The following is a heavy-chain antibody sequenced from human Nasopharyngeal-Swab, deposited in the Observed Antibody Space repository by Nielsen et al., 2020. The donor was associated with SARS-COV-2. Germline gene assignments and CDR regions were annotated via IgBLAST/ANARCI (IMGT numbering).Heavy chain of an antibody. CDR3: EQEDVHNDY. V-gene: IGHV3-23*01. CDR1: GSTFSNHA. D-gene: IGHD1-1*01. J-gene: IGHJ4*02. Sequence: GESLKISCAASGSTFSNHAMTWVRQAPGKGLEWVSAISKYGDKTYYAYSVRGRFTISRDNSKNTLYLKMKSLRAGDTAMYYCEQEDVHNDYWGQGTLVTVSS. CDR2: ISKYGDKT.